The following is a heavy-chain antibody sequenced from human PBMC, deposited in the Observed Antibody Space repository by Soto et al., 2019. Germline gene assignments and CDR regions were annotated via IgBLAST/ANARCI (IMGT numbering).Heavy chain of an antibody. CDR1: GGSISSYY. V-gene: IGHV4-59*08. CDR3: AGVSVALSP. D-gene: IGHD2-15*01. Sequence: QVQLQESGPGLVKPSETLSLTCTVSGGSISSYYWSWIRQPPGKGLEWIGYIYYSGSTNYNPSLNSRVTISVDTYKNPFPLKLSFLTDADTAVYYCAGVSVALSPWGQGTLVTVSS. CDR2: IYYSGST. J-gene: IGHJ5*02.